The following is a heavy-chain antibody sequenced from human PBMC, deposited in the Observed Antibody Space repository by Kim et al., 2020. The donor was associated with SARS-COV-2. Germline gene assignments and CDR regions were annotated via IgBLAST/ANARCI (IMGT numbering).Heavy chain of an antibody. CDR3: ARVPKYPTVWFDY. V-gene: IGHV4-4*02. Sequence: SETLSLTCAVSGGSISSTKWWSWVRQSPGKGLEWIGEIHYSGSTNYNPSLKSRVTISVDKSKNHFSLSLNSVTAADAAVYYCARVPKYPTVWFDYWGQGTLVTVSS. D-gene: IGHD3-16*01. CDR1: GGSISSTKW. CDR2: IHYSGST. J-gene: IGHJ4*02.